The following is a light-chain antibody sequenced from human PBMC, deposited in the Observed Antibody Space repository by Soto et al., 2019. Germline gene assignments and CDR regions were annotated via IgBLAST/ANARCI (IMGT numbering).Light chain of an antibody. J-gene: IGKJ1*01. CDR1: QGIISY. V-gene: IGKV1-8*01. CDR3: QQYYSYPRT. CDR2: AAS. Sequence: AIRMTQSPSSFSASTGDRVTITCRASQGIISYLAWYQQKPGKAPKLLIYAASTLQSGVPSRFSGSGSGTDFTLTISCLQSEDFATYYCQQYYSYPRTFGQGTKEEIK.